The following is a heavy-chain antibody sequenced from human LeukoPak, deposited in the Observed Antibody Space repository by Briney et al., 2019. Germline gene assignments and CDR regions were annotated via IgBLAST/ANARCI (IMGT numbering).Heavy chain of an antibody. D-gene: IGHD1-20*01. CDR3: AREGHNWNDSY. J-gene: IGHJ4*02. CDR2: IIPILGIA. V-gene: IGHV1-69*04. CDR1: GGTFSSYA. Sequence: ASVKVSCKASGGTFSSYAISWVRQAPGQGLEWMGRIIPILGIANYAQKFQGRVTITADKSTSTAYMELSSLRSEDTAVYYCAREGHNWNDSYWGQGTLVTVSS.